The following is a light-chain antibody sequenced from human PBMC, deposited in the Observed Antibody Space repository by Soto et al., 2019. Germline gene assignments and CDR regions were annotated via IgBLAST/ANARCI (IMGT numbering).Light chain of an antibody. CDR3: ATWDDGLYGPV. J-gene: IGLJ3*02. CDR2: RNN. CDR1: RSNIGSNP. V-gene: IGLV1-44*01. Sequence: QSVLTQPPSASGAPGQRVTISCSGSRSNIGSNPVQWYLQLPGTAPKLLIYRNNERPSGVPDRFSGSKSGTSASLAISGPQSEDEAEYPCATWDDGLYGPVFGGGTKLTVL.